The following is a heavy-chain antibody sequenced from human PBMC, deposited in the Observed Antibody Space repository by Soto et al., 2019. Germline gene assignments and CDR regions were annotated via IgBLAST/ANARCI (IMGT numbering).Heavy chain of an antibody. J-gene: IGHJ5*02. D-gene: IGHD6-13*01. V-gene: IGHV1-69*13. CDR2: IIPIFGTA. Sequence: VKVSCKASGGTFSSYAISWVRQAPGQGLEWLGGIIPIFGTANYAQKFQGRVTITADESTSTAYMELSSLRSEDTAVYYCARGVIAAAGMGWFDPWGQGTLVTVS. CDR1: GGTFSSYA. CDR3: ARGVIAAAGMGWFDP.